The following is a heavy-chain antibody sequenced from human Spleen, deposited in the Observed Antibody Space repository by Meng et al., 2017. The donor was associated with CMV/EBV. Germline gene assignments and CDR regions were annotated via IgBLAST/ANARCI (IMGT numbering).Heavy chain of an antibody. J-gene: IGHJ5*02. V-gene: IGHV3-30-3*01. CDR2: ISYDGSNK. CDR3: ARESFGVVIGGWFDP. D-gene: IGHD3-3*01. Sequence: GESLKISCAASGFTFSGFTFHWVRQAPGKGLEWVAVISYDGSNKYYADSVKGRFTISRDNSKNTLYLQMNSLRAEDTAVYYCARESFGVVIGGWFDPWGQGTLVTVSS. CDR1: GFTFSGFT.